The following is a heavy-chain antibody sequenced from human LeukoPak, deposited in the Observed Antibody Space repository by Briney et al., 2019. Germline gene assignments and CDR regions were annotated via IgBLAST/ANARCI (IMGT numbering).Heavy chain of an antibody. CDR3: ARSQFMITFGG. CDR1: GFTVGSNY. V-gene: IGHV3-66*01. Sequence: GSLRLSCAASGFTVGSNYMSWVRQAPGKGLEWVSVIYSGGSTYYADSVKGRFTISRDNAKNSLYLQMNSLRAEDTAVYYCARSQFMITFGGGGQGTLVTVSS. CDR2: IYSGGST. J-gene: IGHJ4*02. D-gene: IGHD3-16*01.